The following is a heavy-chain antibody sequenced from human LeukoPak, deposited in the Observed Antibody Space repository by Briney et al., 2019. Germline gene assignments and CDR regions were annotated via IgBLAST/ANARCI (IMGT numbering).Heavy chain of an antibody. CDR1: GGSISSSSYY. CDR2: IYYSGST. CDR3: AGGDSSIDAFDI. D-gene: IGHD6-19*01. J-gene: IGHJ3*02. V-gene: IGHV4-61*01. Sequence: SQTLSLTCTVSGGSISSSSYYWSWIRQPPGKGLEWIGYIYYSGSTNYNPSLKSRVTISVDTSKNQFSLKLSSVTAADTAVYYCAGGDSSIDAFDIWGQGTMVTVSS.